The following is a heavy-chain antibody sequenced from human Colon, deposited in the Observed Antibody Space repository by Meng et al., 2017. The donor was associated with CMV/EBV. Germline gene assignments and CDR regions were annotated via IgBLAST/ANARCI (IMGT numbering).Heavy chain of an antibody. CDR3: ASEYGGDSGGT. CDR1: GFTFSKYW. J-gene: IGHJ4*02. CDR2: TKQDGSEK. Sequence: GGSLRLSCAASGFTFSKYWMSWVRQAPGKGLEWVANTKQDGSEKYYVDSVKGRFTISRDNAKSTLYLQMNSLRTEDTAVYYCASEYGGDSGGTWGQGTLVTVSS. D-gene: IGHD4-23*01. V-gene: IGHV3-7*01.